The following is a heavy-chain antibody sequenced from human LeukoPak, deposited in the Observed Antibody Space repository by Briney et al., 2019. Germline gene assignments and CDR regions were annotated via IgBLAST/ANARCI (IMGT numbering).Heavy chain of an antibody. J-gene: IGHJ4*02. CDR1: GGSFSGYY. CDR3: ARGTSPKMADAAY. Sequence: SETLSLTCAVYGGSFSGYYWSWIRQPPGKGLEWIGEINHSGSTNYNPPLKSRVTISVDTSKNQFSLKLSSVTAADTAVYYCARGTSPKMADAAYWGQGTLVTVSS. D-gene: IGHD5-24*01. CDR2: INHSGST. V-gene: IGHV4-34*01.